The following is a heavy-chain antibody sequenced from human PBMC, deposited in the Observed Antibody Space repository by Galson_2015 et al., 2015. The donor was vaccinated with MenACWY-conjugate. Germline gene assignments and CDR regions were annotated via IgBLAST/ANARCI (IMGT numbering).Heavy chain of an antibody. CDR2: IYYSGKT. J-gene: IGHJ1*01. CDR1: GGAIDSSDW. D-gene: IGHD6-13*01. CDR3: ARALSSSRTV. Sequence: LSLTCAVSGGAIDSSDWWSWVRQPPGKGLDWIGEIYYSGKTNYKPSLRGRVTISLDENKGEFFLRLASVTAADTALYFCARALSSSRTVWGQGIVVAVSS. V-gene: IGHV4-4*01.